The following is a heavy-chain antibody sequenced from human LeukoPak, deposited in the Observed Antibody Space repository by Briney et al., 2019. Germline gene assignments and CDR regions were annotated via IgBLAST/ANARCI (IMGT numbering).Heavy chain of an antibody. CDR2: ISSSSSYI. CDR1: GFTFSSYS. D-gene: IGHD1-1*01. J-gene: IGHJ6*03. Sequence: PGGSLRLSCAASGFTFSSYSMNWVRQAPGKGLEWVSSISSSSSYIYYADSVKGRFTISRDNAKNSLYLQMNSLRAEDTAVYYCARDGGLVQLERPSYYYMDVWGKGTTVTISS. V-gene: IGHV3-21*01. CDR3: ARDGGLVQLERPSYYYMDV.